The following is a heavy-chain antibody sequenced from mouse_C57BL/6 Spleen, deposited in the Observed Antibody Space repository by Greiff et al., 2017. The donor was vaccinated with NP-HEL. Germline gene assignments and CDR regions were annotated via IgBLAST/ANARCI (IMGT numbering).Heavy chain of an antibody. V-gene: IGHV14-4*01. J-gene: IGHJ1*03. CDR3: TTSTTDWYFDV. CDR1: GFNIKDDY. CDR2: IDPENGDT. Sequence: EVQLQQSGAELVRPGASVKLSCTASGFNIKDDYMHWVKQRPEQGLEWIGWIDPENGDTEYASKFQGKATITADTSSNTAYLQLSSLTSEDTAVYYCTTSTTDWYFDVWGTGTTVTVSS. D-gene: IGHD1-1*01.